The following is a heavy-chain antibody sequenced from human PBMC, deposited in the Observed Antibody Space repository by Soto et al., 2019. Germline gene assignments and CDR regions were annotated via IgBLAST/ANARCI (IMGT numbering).Heavy chain of an antibody. Sequence: QVQLVQSGAEVKKPGSSVKVSCKASGGTFSSYTISWVRQAPGQGLEWMGRIIPILGIANYAQKFQVRVTITADKSTSTAYMELSSLRSEDTAVYYCARDGSGWSPFDYWGQGTLVTVSS. V-gene: IGHV1-69*08. J-gene: IGHJ4*02. CDR3: ARDGSGWSPFDY. CDR2: IIPILGIA. CDR1: GGTFSSYT. D-gene: IGHD6-19*01.